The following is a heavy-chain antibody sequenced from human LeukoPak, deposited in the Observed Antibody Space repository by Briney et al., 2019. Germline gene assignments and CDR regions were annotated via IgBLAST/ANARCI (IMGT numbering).Heavy chain of an antibody. CDR3: ARGSSFRGHVDH. D-gene: IGHD3-16*01. CDR2: IFYSGNT. J-gene: IGHJ4*02. CDR1: GGSISNYY. Sequence: PSETLSLTCTVSGGSISNYYWSWIRQPPGKGLEWIGYIFYSGNTNYNPSLKSRVAISVDTSKNQFSLNLSSVTAADTAVCYCARGSSFRGHVDHWGQGTLVTVSS. V-gene: IGHV4-59*01.